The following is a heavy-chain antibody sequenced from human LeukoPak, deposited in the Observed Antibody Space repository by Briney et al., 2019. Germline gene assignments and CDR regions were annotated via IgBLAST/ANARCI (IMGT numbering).Heavy chain of an antibody. CDR2: MSDYKHNT. V-gene: IGHV1-18*01. J-gene: IGHJ4*02. D-gene: IGHD1/OR15-1a*01. CDR3: ARDALSGLEQFDY. Sequence: ASVSVSRTASGYTFSNYGIRWARQAPGQGVEWLGWMSDYKHNTEYAQRLQGRVTVTTDRSTKRDYMELRSLTSHDTAVYYCARDALSGLEQFDYWGQGTLVTVSS. CDR1: GYTFSNYG.